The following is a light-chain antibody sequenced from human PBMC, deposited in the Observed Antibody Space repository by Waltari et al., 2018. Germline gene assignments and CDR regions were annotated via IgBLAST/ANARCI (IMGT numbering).Light chain of an antibody. CDR2: DDN. J-gene: IGLJ2*01. CDR3: SSQSSSDTFV. Sequence: QSALTQPASVSGSPGQSVTISCAGTSSDVGGYNFVSWYQEYPGQAPKVIIYDDNDRPSGVSDRFSGSKSGNTASLTISGLQAEDEADYYCSSQSSSDTFVFGGGTKLTVL. V-gene: IGLV2-14*03. CDR1: SSDVGGYNF.